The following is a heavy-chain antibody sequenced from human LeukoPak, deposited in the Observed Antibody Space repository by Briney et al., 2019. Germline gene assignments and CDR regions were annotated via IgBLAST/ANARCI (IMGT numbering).Heavy chain of an antibody. CDR2: INHSGST. V-gene: IGHV4-34*01. CDR3: ARGVCSGGSCLDY. J-gene: IGHJ4*02. Sequence: SETLSLTCAVYGGSFSGYYWSWIRQPPGKGLEWIGEINHSGSTNYNPSLKSRVTISVDTSKNQFALKLSSVTAADTAVYYCARGVCSGGSCLDYWGQGTLVTVSS. D-gene: IGHD2-15*01. CDR1: GGSFSGYY.